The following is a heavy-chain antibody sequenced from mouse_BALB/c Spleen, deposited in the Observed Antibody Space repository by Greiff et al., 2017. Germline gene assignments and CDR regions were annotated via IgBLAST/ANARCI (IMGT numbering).Heavy chain of an antibody. CDR3: ARSRYDDYYAMDY. J-gene: IGHJ4*01. Sequence: VQLQQSGPELVKPGASVKMSCKASGYTFTSYVMHWVKQKPGQGLELIGYINPDNDGTKYNEKFKGKATLTSDKSTSTAYMELSSLTSEDSAVYYCARSRYDDYYAMDYWGQGTSVTVSS. V-gene: IGHV1-14*01. CDR1: GYTFTSYV. D-gene: IGHD2-14*01. CDR2: INPDNDGT.